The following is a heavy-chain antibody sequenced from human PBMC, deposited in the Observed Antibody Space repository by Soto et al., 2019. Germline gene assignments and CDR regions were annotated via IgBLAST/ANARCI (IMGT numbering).Heavy chain of an antibody. CDR1: GFTFTGNW. D-gene: IGHD1-7*01. CDR2: INRDGTAT. V-gene: IGHV3-74*01. J-gene: IGHJ5*01. Sequence: EVQLVESGGGLVQPGGSLRLSCAASGFTFTGNWMHWVRQGPGKGLVWVARINRDGTATTYADSVTGRFTISRDNSKNTLYLQMKSLGAEDTAVYYCATVGTASYTWFDTCGQGTMVTVSS. CDR3: ATVGTASYTWFDT.